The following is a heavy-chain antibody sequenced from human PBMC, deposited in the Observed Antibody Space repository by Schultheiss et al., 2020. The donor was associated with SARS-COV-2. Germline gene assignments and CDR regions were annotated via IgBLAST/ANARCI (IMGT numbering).Heavy chain of an antibody. Sequence: SQTLSLTCTVSGGSISSGGYYWSWIRQPPGKGLEWIGEINHSGSTNYNPSLKSRVTISVDTSKNQFSLKLSSVTAADTAVYYCARRLAYCGGDCYSDFYFDYWGQGTLVTVSS. CDR2: INHSGST. D-gene: IGHD2-21*02. CDR3: ARRLAYCGGDCYSDFYFDY. CDR1: GGSISSGGYY. V-gene: IGHV4-39*07. J-gene: IGHJ4*02.